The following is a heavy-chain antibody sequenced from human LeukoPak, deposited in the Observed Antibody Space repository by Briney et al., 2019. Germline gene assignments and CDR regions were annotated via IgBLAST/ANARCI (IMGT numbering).Heavy chain of an antibody. J-gene: IGHJ4*02. V-gene: IGHV4-4*02. Sequence: SETLSLTCAVSGASISSNNWWWSWVRQPPGKGLEWIGEIYHSGSTNYNPSLKSRVTMSVDKSKNQFSLKLSSVTAADTAVYYCARGEWELGYWGQGTLVTVSS. CDR1: GASISSNNW. CDR2: IYHSGST. D-gene: IGHD1-26*01. CDR3: ARGEWELGY.